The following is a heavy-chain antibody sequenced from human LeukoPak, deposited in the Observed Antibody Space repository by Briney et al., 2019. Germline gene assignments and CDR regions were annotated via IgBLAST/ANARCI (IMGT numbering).Heavy chain of an antibody. CDR1: GDSVSSTNYY. Sequence: SSETLSLTCVVSGDSVSSTNYYWGWIRQPPGKGLEWIGTTHYSGNTYYNPSLKSRVTISLDTSKNQFSLRLNSVTAADTAVYYCARDVSLTYYDFWSGYFGSWFDPWGQGTLVTVSS. CDR3: ARDVSLTYYDFWSGYFGSWFDP. V-gene: IGHV4-39*07. D-gene: IGHD3-3*01. J-gene: IGHJ5*02. CDR2: THYSGNT.